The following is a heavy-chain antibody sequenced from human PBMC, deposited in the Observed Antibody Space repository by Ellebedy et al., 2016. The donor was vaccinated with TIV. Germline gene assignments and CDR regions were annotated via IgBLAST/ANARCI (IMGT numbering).Heavy chain of an antibody. CDR3: ANDGFSASWYEGYFQH. J-gene: IGHJ1*01. V-gene: IGHV3-9*01. Sequence: SLKISXVVSGFTLDDYGMHWVRQAPGKGLEWVAGISWNSGNIGYVDSVKGRFTISRDNAKNSLYLQMSSLRPEDTALYYCANDGFSASWYEGYFQHWGRGAVVTV. CDR2: ISWNSGNI. CDR1: GFTLDDYG. D-gene: IGHD6-13*01.